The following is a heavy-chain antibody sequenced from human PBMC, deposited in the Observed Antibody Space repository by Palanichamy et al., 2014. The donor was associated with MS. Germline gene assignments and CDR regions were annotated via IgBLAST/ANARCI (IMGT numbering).Heavy chain of an antibody. V-gene: IGHV3-11*06. J-gene: IGHJ2*01. CDR3: ARIMPSHWCFDP. CDR2: ISSTSVYT. Sequence: QVQLVESGGGLVKPGGSLRLSCAASGFPFSHFYMSWIRQAPGKGLEWVSYISSTSVYTNYADSVKGRFTISRDNANDSLFLQMNSLRAEDTAVYYCARIMPSHWCFDPWGRGTLVTVSS. CDR1: GFPFSHFY. D-gene: IGHD2-2*01.